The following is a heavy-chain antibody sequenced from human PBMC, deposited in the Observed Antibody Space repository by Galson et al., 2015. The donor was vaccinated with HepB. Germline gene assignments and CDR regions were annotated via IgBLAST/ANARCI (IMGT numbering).Heavy chain of an antibody. J-gene: IGHJ3*02. CDR1: GFSLSTSGVG. CDR3: ARSRYFDWLLDAFDI. Sequence: PALVKPTQTLTLTCTFSGFSLSTSGVGVGWIRQPPGKALEWLALIYWDDDKRYSTSLKTRLTISKDTSKNQVVLTMTNMDPVDTATYYCARSRYFDWLLDAFDIWGQGTMVTVSS. D-gene: IGHD3-9*01. V-gene: IGHV2-5*02. CDR2: IYWDDDK.